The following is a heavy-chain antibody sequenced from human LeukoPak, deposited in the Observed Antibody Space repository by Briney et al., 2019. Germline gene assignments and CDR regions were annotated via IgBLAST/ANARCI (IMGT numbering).Heavy chain of an antibody. V-gene: IGHV4-59*01. D-gene: IGHD4-23*01. CDR2: IYYSGST. CDR3: ARLSRTVGRDAFDI. J-gene: IGHJ3*02. Sequence: SETLSLTCTVSGGSISSYYCSWIRQPPGKGLEWIGYIYYSGSTNYNPSLKSRVTTSVDTSKNQFSLKLSSVTAADTAVYYCARLSRTVGRDAFDIWGQGTWSPSLQ. CDR1: GGSISSYY.